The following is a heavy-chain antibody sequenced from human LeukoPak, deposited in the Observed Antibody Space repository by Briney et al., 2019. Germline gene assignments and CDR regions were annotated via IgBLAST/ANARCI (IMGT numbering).Heavy chain of an antibody. Sequence: ASVKVSCKASGYTFTSYDINWVRQAPGKGLEWMGGFDPEDGETYYAQKLKGRVTMTEDTSTDTAYMEMSSLRSEDTAAYYCATSRHDSSGDYRRAVYFQHWGQGTLVTVSS. CDR2: FDPEDGET. J-gene: IGHJ1*01. V-gene: IGHV1-24*01. D-gene: IGHD3-22*01. CDR1: GYTFTSYD. CDR3: ATSRHDSSGDYRRAVYFQH.